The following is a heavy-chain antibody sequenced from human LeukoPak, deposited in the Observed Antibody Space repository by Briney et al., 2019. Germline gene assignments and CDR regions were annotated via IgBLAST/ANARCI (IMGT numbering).Heavy chain of an antibody. CDR1: GGTFSSYA. J-gene: IGHJ6*03. CDR2: IIPIFGTA. Sequence: SVKVSCKASGGTFSSYAISWVRQAPGQGLEWMGGIIPIFGTANYAQKFQGRVTITTDESTSTAYMELSSLRSEDTAVYYCARGYYDFWSGYKTTHYYYYMDVWGKGTTVTVSS. CDR3: ARGYYDFWSGYKTTHYYYYMDV. V-gene: IGHV1-69*05. D-gene: IGHD3-3*01.